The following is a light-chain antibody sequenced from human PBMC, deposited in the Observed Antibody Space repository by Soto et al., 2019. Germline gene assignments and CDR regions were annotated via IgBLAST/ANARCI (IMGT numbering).Light chain of an antibody. CDR1: SSDVGNYNL. Sequence: QSALTQPASVSGSPGQSITISCTGTSSDVGNYNLVSWYQQHPGKAPKVMIYAGSNRPSGVSHLFSGFKSGNTASLTVSGLQAEDEADYHCCSYAGSNTYVFGTGTKLTVL. CDR2: AGS. J-gene: IGLJ1*01. V-gene: IGLV2-23*01. CDR3: CSYAGSNTYV.